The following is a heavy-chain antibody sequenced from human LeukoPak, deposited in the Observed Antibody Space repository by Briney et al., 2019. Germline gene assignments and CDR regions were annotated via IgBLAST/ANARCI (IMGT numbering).Heavy chain of an antibody. J-gene: IGHJ4*02. V-gene: IGHV1-18*01. CDR3: ATLGGHSSGYNQLDY. CDR2: LSAYNGNT. CDR1: GYTFTSYG. D-gene: IGHD6-19*01. Sequence: ASVKVSCKASGYTFTSYGISWVRQAPGQGLEWMGWLSAYNGNTNYAQKLQGRVTMTTDTSTSTAYMELRSLRSDDTAVYYCATLGGHSSGYNQLDYWGQGTLVTVSS.